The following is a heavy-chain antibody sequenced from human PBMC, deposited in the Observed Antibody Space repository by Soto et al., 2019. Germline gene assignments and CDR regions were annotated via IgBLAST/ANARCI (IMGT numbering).Heavy chain of an antibody. Sequence: PSETLSLTCAVSGGSISSGGYSWSWIRQPPGKGLEWIGYIYHSGSTYYNPSLKSRVAISVDTSKNQFSLKLSSVTAADTAVYYCARDRCSGGSCYSSYYYGMDVWGQGTTVTVSS. CDR1: GGSISSGGYS. J-gene: IGHJ6*02. CDR3: ARDRCSGGSCYSSYYYGMDV. D-gene: IGHD2-15*01. V-gene: IGHV4-30-2*05. CDR2: IYHSGST.